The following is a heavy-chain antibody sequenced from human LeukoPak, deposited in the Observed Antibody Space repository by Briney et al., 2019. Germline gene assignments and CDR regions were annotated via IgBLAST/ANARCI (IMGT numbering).Heavy chain of an antibody. CDR3: TRRADYGENWFDP. V-gene: IGHV3-73*01. Sequence: GGSLRLSCAASGFTFSGSAMHWVRQASGKGLEWVGRIRSKANSYAKAYTASVKGRFTISRDDSKNTAYLQMDSLKTEDTAVYYCTRRADYGENWFDPWGQGTLVTVSS. CDR1: GFTFSGSA. J-gene: IGHJ5*02. D-gene: IGHD4-17*01. CDR2: IRSKANSYAK.